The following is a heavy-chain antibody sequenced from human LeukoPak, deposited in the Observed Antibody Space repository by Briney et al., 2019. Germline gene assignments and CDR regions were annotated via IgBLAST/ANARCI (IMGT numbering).Heavy chain of an antibody. V-gene: IGHV4-39*07. J-gene: IGHJ3*02. CDR2: IYYSGST. CDR1: VVSICSSSYY. CDR3: ARDLLRYYYDSSGYYESLDAFDI. D-gene: IGHD3-22*01. Sequence: PSGTLSLTCTVSVVSICSSSYYWGWIRQPPRNGLGWIGCIYYSGSTYYEPSRSSRVAISADTPKNQFSPKRSSVTAAATAVYYCARDLLRYYYDSSGYYESLDAFDIWGQGTMVTVSS.